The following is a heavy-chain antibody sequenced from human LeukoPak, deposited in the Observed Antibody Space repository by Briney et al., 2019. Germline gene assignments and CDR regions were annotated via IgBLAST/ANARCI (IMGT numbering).Heavy chain of an antibody. D-gene: IGHD2-21*02. J-gene: IGHJ3*02. CDR3: ARGIEAYCGGDCYTDAFDI. CDR2: IYSGGST. V-gene: IGHV3-53*01. CDR1: GFTVSSNY. Sequence: GGSLRLSCAASGFTVSSNYMSWVRQAPGKGLEWVSVIYSGGSTYYADSVKGRFTISRDNSKNTLYLQMNSLRAEDTAVYYCARGIEAYCGGDCYTDAFDIWGQGTMVTVSS.